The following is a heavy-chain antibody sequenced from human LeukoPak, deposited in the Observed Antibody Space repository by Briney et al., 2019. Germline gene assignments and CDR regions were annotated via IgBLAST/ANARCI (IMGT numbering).Heavy chain of an antibody. Sequence: SETLSLTCTVFGGSIRSYYWSWIRQPPGKGLEWIGYIYYSGSTNYNPSLKSRVSISVDTSKNQFSLKLSSVTAADTAVYHCARTGSTVTMLYPFDHWGQGTLVTVSS. CDR2: IYYSGST. J-gene: IGHJ4*02. D-gene: IGHD4-17*01. CDR1: GGSIRSYY. CDR3: ARTGSTVTMLYPFDH. V-gene: IGHV4-59*01.